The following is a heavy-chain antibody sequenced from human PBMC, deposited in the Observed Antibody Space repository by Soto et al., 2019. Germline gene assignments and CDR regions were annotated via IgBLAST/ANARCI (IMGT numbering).Heavy chain of an antibody. CDR1: GFTFSSYA. Sequence: QVQLVESGGGVVQPGRSLRLSCAASGFTFSSYAMHWVRQAPGKGLEWVAVISYDGSNKYYADSVKGRFTISRDNSKNTLELQINSLRAEDTAVYYCARGGGYDAVDYWGQGTLVTVSS. D-gene: IGHD5-12*01. CDR3: ARGGGYDAVDY. CDR2: ISYDGSNK. V-gene: IGHV3-30-3*01. J-gene: IGHJ4*02.